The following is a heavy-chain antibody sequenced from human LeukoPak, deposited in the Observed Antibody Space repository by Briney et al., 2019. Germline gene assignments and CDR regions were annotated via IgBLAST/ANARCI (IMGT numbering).Heavy chain of an antibody. CDR2: IIPIFGTA. D-gene: IGHD2-15*01. V-gene: IGHV1-69*05. Sequence: ASVKVSCKASGGTFSSYAISWVRQAPGQRLEWMGRIIPIFGTANYAQKFQGRVTITTDESTSTAYMELSSLRSEDTAVYYCARDLVVAAMGGDAFDIWGQGTMVTVSS. CDR1: GGTFSSYA. J-gene: IGHJ3*02. CDR3: ARDLVVAAMGGDAFDI.